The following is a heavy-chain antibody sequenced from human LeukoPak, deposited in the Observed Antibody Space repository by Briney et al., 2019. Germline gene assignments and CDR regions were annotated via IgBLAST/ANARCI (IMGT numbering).Heavy chain of an antibody. Sequence: GGSLRLSCAASGFTFSSYWMSWVRQAPGKGLEWVANIKQDGSEKYYVDSVKGRFTISRDNAKNSLYLQMNSLRAEDTAVYYCARDSAVAGYYDFWSGYYYYYYMDVWGKGTTVTVSS. V-gene: IGHV3-7*01. CDR2: IKQDGSEK. CDR1: GFTFSSYW. D-gene: IGHD3-3*01. CDR3: ARDSAVAGYYDFWSGYYYYYYMDV. J-gene: IGHJ6*03.